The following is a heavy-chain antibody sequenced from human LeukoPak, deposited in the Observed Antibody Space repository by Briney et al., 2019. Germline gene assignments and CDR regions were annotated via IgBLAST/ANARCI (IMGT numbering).Heavy chain of an antibody. CDR3: ARDRAYSSSWYNWFDP. CDR1: GFTFSSYA. D-gene: IGHD6-13*01. Sequence: GGSLRLSCAASGFTFSSYAMHWVRQAPGKGLEWVAVISYDGSNKYYADSVKGRFAISRDNSKNTLYLQMNSLRAEDTAVYYCARDRAYSSSWYNWFDPWGQGTLVTVSS. V-gene: IGHV3-30*09. J-gene: IGHJ5*02. CDR2: ISYDGSNK.